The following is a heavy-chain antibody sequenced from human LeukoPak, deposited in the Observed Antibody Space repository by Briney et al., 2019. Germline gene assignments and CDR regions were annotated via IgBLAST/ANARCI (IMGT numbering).Heavy chain of an antibody. Sequence: ASVKVSCKASGYTFTRYGISWVRQAPGQGREWMGWISTYNGKTNYAERLQGRVTMTTDTSTSTAYMELRSLRSDDTAIYYCGRDYDSGTYYTFYWGQGTLVTVSS. CDR1: GYTFTRYG. CDR3: GRDYDSGTYYTFY. CDR2: ISTYNGKT. D-gene: IGHD3-10*01. V-gene: IGHV1-18*01. J-gene: IGHJ4*02.